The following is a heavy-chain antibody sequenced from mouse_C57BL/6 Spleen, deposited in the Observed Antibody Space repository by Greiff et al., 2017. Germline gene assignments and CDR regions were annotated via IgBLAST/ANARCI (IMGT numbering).Heavy chain of an antibody. V-gene: IGHV1-52*01. J-gene: IGHJ3*01. CDR2: IDPSDSET. CDR1: GYTFTSYW. D-gene: IGHD1-1*01. Sequence: QVQLQQPGAELVRPGSSVKLSCKASGYTFTSYWMHWVKQRPIQGLEWIGNIDPSDSETHYNQKFKDKATLTVDKSSRTAYMQLSSLTSEDSAVYYCARSIQGSSPSCAYWGQGTLVTVSA. CDR3: ARSIQGSSPSCAY.